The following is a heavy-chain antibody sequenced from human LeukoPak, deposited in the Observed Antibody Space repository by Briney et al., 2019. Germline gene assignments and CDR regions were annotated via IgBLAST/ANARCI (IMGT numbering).Heavy chain of an antibody. CDR1: GGTFSSYA. Sequence: GASVKVSCKASGGTFSSYAISWVRQAPGQGLEWMGRIISIFGIANYAQKFQGRVTITADKSTSTAYMELSSLRSEDTAVYYCAGDTGMAARSNWFDPWGQGTLVTVSS. D-gene: IGHD6-6*01. J-gene: IGHJ5*02. CDR2: IISIFGIA. CDR3: AGDTGMAARSNWFDP. V-gene: IGHV1-69*04.